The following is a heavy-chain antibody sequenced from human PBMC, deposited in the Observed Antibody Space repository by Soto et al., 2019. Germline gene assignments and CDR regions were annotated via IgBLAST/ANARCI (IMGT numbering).Heavy chain of an antibody. CDR3: ARGLSVTLFDN. CDR2: IYYSGST. V-gene: IGHV4-31*03. Sequence: QVQLQESGPGLVKPSQTLSLTCTVSGGSISTGGYYWTWIRQHPGKGLAWIAYIYYSGSTYYNPSLQCRVTISVDTSKNQFSLKLSSVTAAATVVYYCARGLSVTLFDNWGQGTLVTVSS. J-gene: IGHJ4*02. D-gene: IGHD4-17*01. CDR1: GGSISTGGYY.